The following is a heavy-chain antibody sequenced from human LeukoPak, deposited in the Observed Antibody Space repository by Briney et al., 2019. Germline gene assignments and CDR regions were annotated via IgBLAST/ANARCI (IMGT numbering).Heavy chain of an antibody. Sequence: PGGSLRLSCAASGFTFSSYAMSWVRQAPGKGLEWVSAISGSGGSTYYADSVKGRFTISRDNSKNTLYLQMNSLRAEDTAVYYCAKIPYYYDSSGYLWDYWGQGTLVTVSS. D-gene: IGHD3-22*01. CDR1: GFTFSSYA. J-gene: IGHJ4*02. V-gene: IGHV3-23*01. CDR2: ISGSGGST. CDR3: AKIPYYYDSSGYLWDY.